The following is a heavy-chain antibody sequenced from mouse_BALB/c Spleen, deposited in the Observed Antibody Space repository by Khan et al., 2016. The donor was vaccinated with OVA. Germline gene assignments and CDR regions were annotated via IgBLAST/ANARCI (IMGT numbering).Heavy chain of an antibody. D-gene: IGHD2-14*01. J-gene: IGHJ3*01. V-gene: IGHV1-4*01. CDR3: AREGAYYRSDGWFSY. CDR2: INPSNGYT. Sequence: VQLQQSGAELARPGASVKMSCKASGYTFTTYTMHWVKQRPGQGLEWIGYINPSNGYTNYNQKFKDKSTLTADKSSSTAYMQLSSLTSAYSAVYYVAREGAYYRSDGWFSYWGQGTLVTVSA. CDR1: GYTFTTYT.